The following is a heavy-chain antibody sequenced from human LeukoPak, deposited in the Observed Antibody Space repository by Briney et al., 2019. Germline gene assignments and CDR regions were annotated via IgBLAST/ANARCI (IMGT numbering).Heavy chain of an antibody. CDR3: ARDSDYYDSSGYSDY. J-gene: IGHJ4*02. V-gene: IGHV1-18*01. D-gene: IGHD3-22*01. Sequence: ASVKVSCKASGYTFTSYGISWVRQAPGQGLEWMGWISAYNGNTNYAQKLQGRVTMTTDTSTSTAYMELRSLRSDDTAVYHCARDSDYYDSSGYSDYWGQGTLVTVSS. CDR2: ISAYNGNT. CDR1: GYTFTSYG.